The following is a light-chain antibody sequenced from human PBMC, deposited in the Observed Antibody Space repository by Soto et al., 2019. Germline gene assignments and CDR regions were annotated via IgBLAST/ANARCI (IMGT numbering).Light chain of an antibody. V-gene: IGKV1-12*01. CDR3: QQANSFPFT. J-gene: IGKJ3*01. Sequence: DMQMTQSPSSVSASLGDRVTITCRASQDIHTWLAWYQQKPGQAPKLLIYGASHLQSGVPSRFSGSGSGTDFTLTIISLQSEDFATYYCQQANSFPFTFGPGTKVDVK. CDR2: GAS. CDR1: QDIHTW.